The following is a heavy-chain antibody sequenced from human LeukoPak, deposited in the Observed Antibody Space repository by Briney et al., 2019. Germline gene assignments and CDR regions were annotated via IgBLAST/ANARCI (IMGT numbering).Heavy chain of an antibody. D-gene: IGHD3-10*01. Sequence: ASVKVSCKASGYTFTTYAMNWVRQAPGQGLEWMGWIITSTGNPTYAQGFTGRFVFSLDTSVSTAYLQISGLKAEDTAVYYCARDYYGSGSPIALDVWGTGTRVSVSS. CDR1: GYTFTTYA. CDR2: IITSTGNP. V-gene: IGHV7-4-1*02. CDR3: ARDYYGSGSPIALDV. J-gene: IGHJ6*04.